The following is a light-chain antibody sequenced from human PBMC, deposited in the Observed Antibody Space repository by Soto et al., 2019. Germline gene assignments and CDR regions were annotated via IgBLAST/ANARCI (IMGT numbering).Light chain of an antibody. CDR3: SSYTSTSTLDV. CDR2: DVN. J-gene: IGLJ1*01. CDR1: SSDVGGYNY. Sequence: QSALTQPASVSGSPGQSITISCTGTSSDVGGYNYVSWYQQHPGKAPKVMIYDVNNRPSGVSNRFSGSKSGNTASLTISGLQAEDEADYYCSSYTSTSTLDVFGTGTKLTVL. V-gene: IGLV2-14*01.